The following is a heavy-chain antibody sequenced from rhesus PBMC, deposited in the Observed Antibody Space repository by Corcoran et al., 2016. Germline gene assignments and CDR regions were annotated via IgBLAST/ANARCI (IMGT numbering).Heavy chain of an antibody. V-gene: IGHV4-173*01. CDR2: ISGSGEST. CDR1: GGSISSNY. Sequence: QLQLQESGPGLVKPSETLSRTCADSGGSISSNYWSWIRQPPGKGLEWIGRISGSGESTDYNPSLKSRVTISTDTSKNQFSLKLSSVTAADTAVYYCARVPAGIAAGLNSLDVWGRGVLVTVSS. CDR3: ARVPAGIAAGLNSLDV. J-gene: IGHJ5-2*02. D-gene: IGHD6-13*01.